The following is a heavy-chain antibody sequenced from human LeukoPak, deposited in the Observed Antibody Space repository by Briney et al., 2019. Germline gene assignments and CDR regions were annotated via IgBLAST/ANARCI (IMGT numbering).Heavy chain of an antibody. CDR3: AKSQRDANFDWSPGAFDI. CDR2: ISGSGGST. D-gene: IGHD3-9*01. CDR1: GFTFSSYW. V-gene: IGHV3-23*01. Sequence: PGGSLRLSCAASGFTFSSYWMSWVRQAPGKGLEWVSAISGSGGSTYYADSVKGRFTISRDNSKNTLYLQMNSLRAEDTAVYYCAKSQRDANFDWSPGAFDIWGQGTMVTVSS. J-gene: IGHJ3*02.